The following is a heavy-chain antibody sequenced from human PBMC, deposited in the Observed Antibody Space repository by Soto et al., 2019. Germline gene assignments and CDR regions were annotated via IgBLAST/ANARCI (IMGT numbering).Heavy chain of an antibody. CDR2: IDPSDSYT. J-gene: IGHJ6*02. CDR1: GFTFTRHW. V-gene: IGHV5-10-1*03. D-gene: IGHD2-8*02. CDR3: ARSLAYCTGGTCYKGYGMDV. Sequence: EVQLVQSGAEVKKPGESLRISCKGSGFTFTRHWISWVRQMPGGGLAWMGKIDPSDSYTNYSPSFQGHVTISADKSINTAYLQWSGLQASDTAMYYCARSLAYCTGGTCYKGYGMDVWGQGTTVIVSS.